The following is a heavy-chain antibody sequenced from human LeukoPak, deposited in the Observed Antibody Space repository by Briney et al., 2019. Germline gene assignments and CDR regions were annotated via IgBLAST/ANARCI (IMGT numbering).Heavy chain of an antibody. CDR1: GFTFSSYW. Sequence: GGSLRLSCAASGFTFSSYWMSWVRQAPGKGLEWVANIKQDGSEKYYVDSVKGRFTISRDNAKNSLYLQMNSLRAEDTAVYYCARGAGYSSGWYQGDWFDPWGQGTLVTVSS. CDR3: ARGAGYSSGWYQGDWFDP. D-gene: IGHD6-19*01. J-gene: IGHJ5*02. V-gene: IGHV3-7*03. CDR2: IKQDGSEK.